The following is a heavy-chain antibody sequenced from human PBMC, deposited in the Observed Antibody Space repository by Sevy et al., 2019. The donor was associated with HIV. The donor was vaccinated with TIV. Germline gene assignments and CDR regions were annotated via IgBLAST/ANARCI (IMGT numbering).Heavy chain of an antibody. D-gene: IGHD2-15*01. CDR1: GYTFTTYR. Sequence: ASVNVSCEASGYTFTTYRIYWVRQAPGQGLEWMGWISPLNGDTNYAQTFQGRVTMITDTSTSTAYMELRSLRSDDTAVYFCARAFCSGGSCYSLAYWGQGALVTVSS. CDR2: ISPLNGDT. V-gene: IGHV1-18*01. J-gene: IGHJ4*02. CDR3: ARAFCSGGSCYSLAY.